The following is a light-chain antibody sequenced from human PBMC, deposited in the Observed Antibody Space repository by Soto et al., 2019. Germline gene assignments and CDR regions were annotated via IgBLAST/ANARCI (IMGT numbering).Light chain of an antibody. Sequence: SYELTQPLSVSVALGQTARITCGGNKIGSKNVQWYQQKPGQAPVLVIYRDLNRPSGIPERFSGSNSGNTATLTISRAQAGDEADYYCQVWDSSAVFGTGTKVTVL. CDR3: QVWDSSAV. CDR2: RDL. J-gene: IGLJ1*01. V-gene: IGLV3-9*01. CDR1: KIGSKN.